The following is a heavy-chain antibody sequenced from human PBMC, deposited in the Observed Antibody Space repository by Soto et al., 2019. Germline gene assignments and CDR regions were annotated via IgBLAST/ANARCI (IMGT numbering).Heavy chain of an antibody. CDR3: ARSYDSSGYYRHDALDI. Sequence: GGSLRLSCAASGFTFSSYGMHWVRQAPGKGLEWVAVIWYDGSNKYYADSVKGRFTISRDNSKNTLYLQMNSLRAEDTAVYYCARSYDSSGYYRHDALDIWGQGTMVTVSS. CDR2: IWYDGSNK. CDR1: GFTFSSYG. V-gene: IGHV3-33*01. J-gene: IGHJ3*02. D-gene: IGHD3-22*01.